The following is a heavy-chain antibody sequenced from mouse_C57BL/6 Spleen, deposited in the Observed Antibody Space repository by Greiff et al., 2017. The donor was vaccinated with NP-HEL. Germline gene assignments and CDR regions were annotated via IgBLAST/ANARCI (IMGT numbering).Heavy chain of an antibody. CDR2: ISSGGSYT. Sequence: DVKLVESGGDLVKPGGSLKLSCAASGFTFSSYGMSWVRQTPDKRLEWVATISSGGSYTYYPDSVKGRFTISRDNAKNTLYLQMSSLKSEDTAMYYCASQGNYDYDGGFAYWGQGTLVTVSA. V-gene: IGHV5-6*02. J-gene: IGHJ3*01. D-gene: IGHD2-4*01. CDR1: GFTFSSYG. CDR3: ASQGNYDYDGGFAY.